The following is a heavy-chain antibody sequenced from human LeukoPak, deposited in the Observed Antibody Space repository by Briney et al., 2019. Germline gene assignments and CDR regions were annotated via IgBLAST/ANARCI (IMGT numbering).Heavy chain of an antibody. D-gene: IGHD3-10*01. Sequence: GGSLRLSCAASGFTFSSYWMDWVRQAPGKGLVWVSRINSDGSSTSYADSVQGRFTISRDKSKDTLFMQMNSLRAEDTAVYYCAKAFSPTSGTFYLSFDSWGQGTLVSVSS. CDR3: AKAFSPTSGTFYLSFDS. CDR2: INSDGSST. J-gene: IGHJ4*02. V-gene: IGHV3-74*01. CDR1: GFTFSSYW.